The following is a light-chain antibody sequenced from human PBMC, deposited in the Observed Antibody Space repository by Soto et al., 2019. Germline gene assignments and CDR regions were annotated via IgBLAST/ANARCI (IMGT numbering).Light chain of an antibody. CDR2: EVS. V-gene: IGLV2-8*01. J-gene: IGLJ2*01. Sequence: QSALTQPPSASRSPGQSVTISCTGTSSDVGAYNSVSWYQQHPGKVPRLMIYEVSKRPSGVPDRFSGSKSGNTASLTVSGLQAEDEADYYCSSHAGSINLVFGGGTKVTVL. CDR3: SSHAGSINLV. CDR1: SSDVGAYNS.